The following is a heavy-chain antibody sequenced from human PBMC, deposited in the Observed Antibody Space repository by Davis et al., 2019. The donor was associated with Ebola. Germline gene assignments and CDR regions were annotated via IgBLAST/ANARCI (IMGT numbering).Heavy chain of an antibody. V-gene: IGHV1-69*13. J-gene: IGHJ4*02. CDR1: RGPSSSHP. D-gene: IGHD3-9*01. CDR2: IIPIFDTP. CDR3: ARDFDGGNYYFDY. Sequence: SLKVSCKTSRGPSSSHPISWVRQAPRQGLEWMGGIIPIFDTPHYAQKFPGRITITADASTSTAYMELSSLRSEDTATYFCARDFDGGNYYFDYWGPGTPVTVSS.